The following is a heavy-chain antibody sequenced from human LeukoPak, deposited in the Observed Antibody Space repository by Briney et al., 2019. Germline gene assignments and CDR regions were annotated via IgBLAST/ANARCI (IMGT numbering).Heavy chain of an antibody. V-gene: IGHV4-34*01. Sequence: PSETLSLTCAVYGGSFSGYYWSWIRQPPGKGLEWIGEINHSGSTNYNLSLKSRVTISVDTSKNQFSLKLSSVTAADTAVYYCASYWNYGWFDPWGQGTLVTVSS. CDR2: INHSGST. CDR3: ASYWNYGWFDP. J-gene: IGHJ5*02. CDR1: GGSFSGYY. D-gene: IGHD1-7*01.